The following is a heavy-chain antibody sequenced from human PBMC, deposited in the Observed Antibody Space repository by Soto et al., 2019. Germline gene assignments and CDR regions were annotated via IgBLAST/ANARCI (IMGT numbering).Heavy chain of an antibody. V-gene: IGHV1-24*01. Sequence: ASVKVSCKVSGYTLTELSMHWVRQAPGKGLEWMGGFDPEDGETIYAQKFQGRVTMTEDTSTDTAYMELSSLRSEDTAVYYCATVPRVRGVIITLDYWGQGTLVTVSS. J-gene: IGHJ4*02. CDR2: FDPEDGET. CDR3: ATVPRVRGVIITLDY. D-gene: IGHD3-10*01. CDR1: GYTLTELS.